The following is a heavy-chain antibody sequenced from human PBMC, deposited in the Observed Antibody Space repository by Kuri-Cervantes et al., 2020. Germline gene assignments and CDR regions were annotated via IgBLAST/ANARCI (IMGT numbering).Heavy chain of an antibody. D-gene: IGHD2-2*01. CDR2: INPSGGST. Sequence: ASVKVSCKASGYTFTSYYMHWVRQAPGQGLEWMGIINPSGGSTIYAKKFQGRVTMTEDTSTDTAYMELSSLRSEDTAVYYCASLSVVPAGVADDAFDIWGQGTMVSVSS. J-gene: IGHJ3*02. CDR1: GYTFTSYY. CDR3: ASLSVVPAGVADDAFDI. V-gene: IGHV1-46*01.